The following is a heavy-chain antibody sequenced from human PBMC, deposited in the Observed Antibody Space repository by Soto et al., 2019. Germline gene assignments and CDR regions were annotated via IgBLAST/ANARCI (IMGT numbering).Heavy chain of an antibody. CDR3: AGSFKYGSGTFDAFDI. Sequence: SVKVSFKASGGTFSSYAISWVRQAPVQGLEWMGGIIPIFGTTNYAEKFRGRVSITADESTSTAYVEFSSLRSEDTAVYYCAGSFKYGSGTFDAFDIWGQGTMVTVSS. V-gene: IGHV1-69*13. CDR2: IIPIFGTT. D-gene: IGHD3-10*01. CDR1: GGTFSSYA. J-gene: IGHJ3*02.